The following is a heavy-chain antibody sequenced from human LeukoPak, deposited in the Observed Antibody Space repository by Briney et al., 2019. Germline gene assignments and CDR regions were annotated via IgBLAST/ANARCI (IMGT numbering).Heavy chain of an antibody. CDR1: GGSFSGYY. J-gene: IGHJ6*03. CDR3: ARLRRGITMVRGGYITGRPYYYMDV. D-gene: IGHD3-10*01. CDR2: INHSGST. Sequence: SETLSLTCAAYGGSFSGYYWSWIRQPPGKGLEWIGEINHSGSTNYNPSLKGRVTISVDTSKDQFSLELSSVTAADTAVYYCARLRRGITMVRGGYITGRPYYYMDVWGKGTTVTVSS. V-gene: IGHV4-34*01.